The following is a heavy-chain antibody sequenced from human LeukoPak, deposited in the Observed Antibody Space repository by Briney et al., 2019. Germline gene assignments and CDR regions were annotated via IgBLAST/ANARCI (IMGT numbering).Heavy chain of an antibody. Sequence: GASVKVSCKASGGTFSSYAISWVRQAPGQGLEWMGGIIPIFGTANYAQKFQGRVTITTDESTSTAYMELSSLRSEDTAVYYCARATYSNYGNYYYYYMDVWGKGTTVTVSS. CDR1: GGTFSSYA. J-gene: IGHJ6*03. V-gene: IGHV1-69*05. CDR2: IIPIFGTA. CDR3: ARATYSNYGNYYYYYMDV. D-gene: IGHD4-11*01.